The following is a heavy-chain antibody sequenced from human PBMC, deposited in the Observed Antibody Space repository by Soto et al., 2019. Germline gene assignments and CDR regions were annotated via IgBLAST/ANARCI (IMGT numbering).Heavy chain of an antibody. CDR1: GFTFSSYS. J-gene: IGHJ6*02. V-gene: IGHV3-21*01. CDR2: ISSSSSYI. Sequence: EVQLVESGGGLVKPGGSLRLSCAASGFTFSSYSMNWVRQAPGKGLEWVSSISSSSSYIYYADSVKGRFTISRDNAKNSLYLQMNSLRAENTAVYYCARAPIVVVPDAIRNYYYYYGMDVWGQGTTVTVSS. CDR3: ARAPIVVVPDAIRNYYYYYGMDV. D-gene: IGHD2-2*02.